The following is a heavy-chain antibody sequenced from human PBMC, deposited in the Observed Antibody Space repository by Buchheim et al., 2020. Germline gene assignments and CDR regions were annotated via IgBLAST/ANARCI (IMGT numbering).Heavy chain of an antibody. CDR1: GGSISSSNW. CDR3: ARFTKYSSSSPYYYYYGMDV. CDR2: IYHSGST. D-gene: IGHD6-6*01. V-gene: IGHV4-4*02. J-gene: IGHJ6*02. Sequence: QVQLQESGPGLVKPSGTLSLTCAVSGGSISSSNWWSWVRQPPGKGLEWIGEIYHSGSTNYNPSLKSRVTISVDKSKDQFSLKLSSVTAADTAVYYCARFTKYSSSSPYYYYYGMDVWGQGTT.